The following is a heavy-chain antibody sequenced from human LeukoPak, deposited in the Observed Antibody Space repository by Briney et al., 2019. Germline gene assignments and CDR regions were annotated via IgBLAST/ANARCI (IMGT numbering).Heavy chain of an antibody. V-gene: IGHV4-38-2*02. J-gene: IGHJ4*02. CDR1: GYSISSGYY. D-gene: IGHD2-2*01. CDR2: IYHSGST. CDR3: ARVYVEYQPRVFDY. Sequence: SETLSLTCTVSGYSISSGYYWGWIRQPPGKGLEWIGSIYHSGSTYYNPSLKSRVTISVDTSKNQFSLKLSSVTAADTAVYYCARVYVEYQPRVFDYWGQGTLVTVSS.